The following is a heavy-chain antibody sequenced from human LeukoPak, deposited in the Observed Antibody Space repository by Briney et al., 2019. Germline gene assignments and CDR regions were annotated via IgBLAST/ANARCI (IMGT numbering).Heavy chain of an antibody. J-gene: IGHJ4*02. CDR3: ARAYGDYQIIDY. CDR1: GGSFSGYY. D-gene: IGHD4-17*01. Sequence: SETLSLTCAVYGGSFSGYYWSWIRQPPGKGLEWIGEINHSGSTNYNPSLKSRVTISVDTSKNQFSLKLSSVTAADTAVYYCARAYGDYQIIDYWGQGTLVTVSS. V-gene: IGHV4-34*01. CDR2: INHSGST.